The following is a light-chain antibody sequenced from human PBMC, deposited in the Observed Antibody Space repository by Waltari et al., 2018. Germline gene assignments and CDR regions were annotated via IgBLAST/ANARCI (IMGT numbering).Light chain of an antibody. CDR3: AAWDDSLYA. V-gene: IGLV1-47*01. J-gene: IGLJ1*01. Sequence: QSVLTQPPSASGTPGHRVTISCSGSSSKLGVTYVYWYQQLPGRAPKLLIYRNKQRPSGVPDRFSGSKSGTSASLAISGLRSEDEADYYCAAWDDSLYALGTGTKVSVL. CDR2: RNK. CDR1: SSKLGVTY.